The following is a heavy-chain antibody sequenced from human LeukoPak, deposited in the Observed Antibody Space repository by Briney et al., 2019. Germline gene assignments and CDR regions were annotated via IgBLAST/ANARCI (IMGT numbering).Heavy chain of an antibody. Sequence: ASVRVSCKVSGYTLTELSMHWVRQAPGKGLEWMGGFDPEDGETIYAQKFQGRVTMTEDTSTDTAYMELSSLRSEDTAVYYCAADQNTISGRWFDPWGQGTLVTVSS. D-gene: IGHD2/OR15-2a*01. CDR2: FDPEDGET. J-gene: IGHJ5*02. CDR3: AADQNTISGRWFDP. V-gene: IGHV1-24*01. CDR1: GYTLTELS.